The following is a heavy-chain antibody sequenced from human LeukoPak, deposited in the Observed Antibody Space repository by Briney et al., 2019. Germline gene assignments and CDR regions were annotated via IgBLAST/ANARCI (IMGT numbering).Heavy chain of an antibody. CDR2: IKQDGSTK. D-gene: IGHD1-26*01. CDR1: GFTFTNSW. J-gene: IGHJ4*02. V-gene: IGHV3-7*01. CDR3: TRDTDGSPDY. Sequence: PGGSLRLSCAASGFTFTNSWMAWVRQAPGKGLEWVANIKQDGSTKHYADSLKGRFTISRDNPKNSLYLQMNNLRADDTAVYYCTRDTDGSPDYWGQGILVTVAS.